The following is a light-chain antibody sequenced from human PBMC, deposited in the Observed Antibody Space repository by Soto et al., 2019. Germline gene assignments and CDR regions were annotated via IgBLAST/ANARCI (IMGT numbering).Light chain of an antibody. CDR3: QQSYSNQYT. Sequence: DIQMTQSPSSLSASVGDRVTITCRASQSISSYLDWYQQKPGKAPKLLIYAASSLQSGVPSRFSGSGSGTDFTITISSLQPEDFATYYCQQSYSNQYTFGQGTKLEIK. J-gene: IGKJ2*01. CDR1: QSISSY. CDR2: AAS. V-gene: IGKV1-39*01.